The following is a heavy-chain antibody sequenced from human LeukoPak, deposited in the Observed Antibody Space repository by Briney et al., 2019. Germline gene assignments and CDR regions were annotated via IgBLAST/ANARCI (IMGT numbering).Heavy chain of an antibody. Sequence: PGGSLRLSCAASGFTFSDYYMSWIRQAPGKGLEWVSYISSSSSYTNYADSVKGRFTISRDNAKNSLYLQMNSLRAEDTAVYYCARRMVTDAFDIWGQGIMVTVSS. CDR2: ISSSSSYT. CDR3: ARRMVTDAFDI. D-gene: IGHD2-21*02. V-gene: IGHV3-11*06. CDR1: GFTFSDYY. J-gene: IGHJ3*02.